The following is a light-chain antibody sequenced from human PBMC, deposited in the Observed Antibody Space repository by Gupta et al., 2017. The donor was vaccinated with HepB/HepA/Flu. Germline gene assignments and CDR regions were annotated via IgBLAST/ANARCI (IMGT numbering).Light chain of an antibody. CDR2: SNN. CDR1: SSNIGRNT. J-gene: IGLJ3*02. V-gene: IGLV1-44*01. CDR3: AAGDDSRNGWV. Sequence: SVLTQPPSASGTPGQRVTLSCSGSSSNIGRNTLNWYQQLPGTAPELLMYSNNQRPSGVPDRFSGSKSGTSASLATSVLHAEDEADYYCAAGDDSRNGWVFGGGTKLTVL.